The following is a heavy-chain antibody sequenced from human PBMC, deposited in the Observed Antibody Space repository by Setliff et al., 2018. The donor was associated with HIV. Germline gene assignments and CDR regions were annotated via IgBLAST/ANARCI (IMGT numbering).Heavy chain of an antibody. V-gene: IGHV4-39*01. CDR1: GGSISSSSYY. J-gene: IGHJ5*02. Sequence: PSETLSLTCTVSGGSISSSSYYWGWIRQSPGKSLEWIGSVSQSGSTYYNPSLKSRITISVDRSKNLFSLKLISVTAADQGVYYCARVPVPGANWFDPWGLGTLVTVSS. CDR2: VSQSGST. CDR3: ARVPVPGANWFDP.